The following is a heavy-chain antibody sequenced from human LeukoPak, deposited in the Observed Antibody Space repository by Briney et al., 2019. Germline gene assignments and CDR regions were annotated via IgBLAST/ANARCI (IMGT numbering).Heavy chain of an antibody. Sequence: PGGPLRLSCAASGFTFSSYGMHWVRQAPGKGLEWVAVIWYDGSNKYYADSVKGRFTISRDNSKNTLYLQMHGLRAEDTALYYCARDVEALDYWGQGTLVTVSS. CDR2: IWYDGSNK. CDR1: GFTFSSYG. J-gene: IGHJ4*02. D-gene: IGHD5-24*01. CDR3: ARDVEALDY. V-gene: IGHV3-33*01.